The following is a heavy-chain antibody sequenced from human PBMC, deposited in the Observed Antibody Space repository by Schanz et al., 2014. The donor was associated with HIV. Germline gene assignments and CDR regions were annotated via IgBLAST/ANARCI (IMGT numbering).Heavy chain of an antibody. J-gene: IGHJ5*02. CDR3: ARGPINTILLPAWFDP. CDR2: INDSGDT. CDR1: GGSLTDYY. Sequence: QVQLQQWGTGLLKPSETLSRTCAVYGGSLTDYYWSWIRQPPGKGLEWIGEINDSGDTNFNPSLKSRVKISMDTSKNQFSLNLTLVTAADTAVYYCARGPINTILLPAWFDPWGQGTLVTVSS. V-gene: IGHV4-34*02. D-gene: IGHD3-3*01.